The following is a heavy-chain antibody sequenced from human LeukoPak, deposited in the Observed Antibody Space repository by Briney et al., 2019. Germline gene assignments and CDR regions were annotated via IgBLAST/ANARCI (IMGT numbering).Heavy chain of an antibody. CDR2: ISGDGGST. J-gene: IGHJ4*02. V-gene: IGHV3-43*02. CDR1: GFTFDDYA. CDR3: ASTPGGSSWFLFDY. Sequence: PGGSLRLSCAASGFTFDDYAMHWVRQAPGKGLEWVSLISGDGGSTYYADSVKGRFTISRDNSKNSLYLQMNSLRSEDTAVYYCASTPGGSSWFLFDYWGQGTLVTVSS. D-gene: IGHD6-13*01.